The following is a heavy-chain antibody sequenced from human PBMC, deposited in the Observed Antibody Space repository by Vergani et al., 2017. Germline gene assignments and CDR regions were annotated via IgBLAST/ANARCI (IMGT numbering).Heavy chain of an antibody. D-gene: IGHD1-26*01. CDR2: INYSGST. Sequence: QVQLQESGPGLVKPSETLSLTCTVSGGSVSSGSYYWSWIRQPPGKGLEWIGYINYSGSTNYNPSLKSRVTISVDTSKNQFSLKLSSVTAADTAVYYCARGGWEPYYFDYWGQGTLVTVSS. CDR3: ARGGWEPYYFDY. V-gene: IGHV4-61*01. CDR1: GGSVSSGSYY. J-gene: IGHJ4*02.